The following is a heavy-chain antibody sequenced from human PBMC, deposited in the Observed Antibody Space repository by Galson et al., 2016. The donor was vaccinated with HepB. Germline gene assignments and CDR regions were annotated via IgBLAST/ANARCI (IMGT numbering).Heavy chain of an antibody. CDR2: ISWNSGSL. V-gene: IGHV3-9*01. CDR3: VKDRGSLAGRRHYGMDG. Sequence: SLRLSCAASGFKFGDYAMHWVRQTPERGLEWVAGISWNSGSLRYAGSGGGRFTISRNNAGNSLYLQVDSLRPEDTALYYCVKDRGSLAGRRHYGMDGWGQGTTVIVSS. J-gene: IGHJ6*02. D-gene: IGHD6-19*01. CDR1: GFKFGDYA.